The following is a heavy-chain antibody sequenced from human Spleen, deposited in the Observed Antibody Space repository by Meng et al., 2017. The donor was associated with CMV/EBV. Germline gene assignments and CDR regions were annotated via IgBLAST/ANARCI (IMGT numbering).Heavy chain of an antibody. V-gene: IGHV1-2*02. CDR1: GYTFTGYY. D-gene: IGHD5-18*01. CDR3: ARDRQRIQNWFDP. CDR2: INPNSGGT. Sequence: ASVKVSCKASGYTFTGYYMHWVRQAPGQGLEWMGWINPNSGGTNYAQKFQGRVTMTRDTSISTAYTELSRLRSDDTAVYYCARDRQRIQNWFDPWGQGTLVTVSS. J-gene: IGHJ5*02.